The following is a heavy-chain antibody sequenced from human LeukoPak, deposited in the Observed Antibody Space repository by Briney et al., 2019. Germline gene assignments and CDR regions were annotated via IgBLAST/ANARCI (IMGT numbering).Heavy chain of an antibody. D-gene: IGHD3-10*01. CDR2: ISSSSSYI. J-gene: IGHJ2*01. CDR1: GFTFSSYS. V-gene: IGHV3-21*01. Sequence: GGSLRLSCAASGFTFSSYSMNWVRQAPGKGLEWVSSISSSSSYIYYADSVKGRFTISRDNAKNSLYLQMNSLRAEDTAVYYCARDGSDGSGIAAFDLWGRGTLVTVSS. CDR3: ARDGSDGSGIAAFDL.